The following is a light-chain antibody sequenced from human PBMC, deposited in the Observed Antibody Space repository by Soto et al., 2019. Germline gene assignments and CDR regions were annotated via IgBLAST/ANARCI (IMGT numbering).Light chain of an antibody. CDR1: RSDLGGYNY. J-gene: IGLJ2*01. CDR2: DVA. Sequence: QSVLTQPASVSGSPGQSITIPCTGTRSDLGGYNYVSWYQQHPDKAPKLIIYDVASRPSGVSDRFSGSKSGNMASLTISGLQPEDEGDYHCSSHSSTSTVVFGGGTKLTVL. V-gene: IGLV2-14*03. CDR3: SSHSSTSTVV.